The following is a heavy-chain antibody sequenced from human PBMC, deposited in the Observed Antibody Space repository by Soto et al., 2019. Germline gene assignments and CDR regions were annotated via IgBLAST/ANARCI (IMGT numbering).Heavy chain of an antibody. CDR1: FTFSMYS. CDR2: ISSGGSYI. D-gene: IGHD1-26*01. CDR3: TRDQGGSYDSWFDP. J-gene: IGHJ5*02. V-gene: IGHV3-21*01. Sequence: EVQVVESGGGLVQPVGSLRLSCSFTFSMYSMSWVRQAPGKGLEWVASISSGGSYIKYADSVKGRFTISRDNAKNSVSLQMNSLRVDDTAVYFCTRDQGGSYDSWFDPWGQGTLVTVSS.